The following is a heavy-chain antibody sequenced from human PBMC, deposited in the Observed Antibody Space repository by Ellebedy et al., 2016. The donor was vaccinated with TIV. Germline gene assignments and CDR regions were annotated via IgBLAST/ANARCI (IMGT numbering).Heavy chain of an antibody. CDR2: ISGSGGST. V-gene: IGHV3-23*01. D-gene: IGHD3-3*01. J-gene: IGHJ4*02. CDR1: GITFSSHA. CDR3: ANRAQDFGVVIHFDY. Sequence: PGGSLRLSCAASGITFSSHAISWVRQTPGKGLEWVSAISGSGGSTYYADSVKGRFTISRDNSKNTLYLQMNSLRAEDTAVYYCANRAQDFGVVIHFDYWGQGTLVTVSS.